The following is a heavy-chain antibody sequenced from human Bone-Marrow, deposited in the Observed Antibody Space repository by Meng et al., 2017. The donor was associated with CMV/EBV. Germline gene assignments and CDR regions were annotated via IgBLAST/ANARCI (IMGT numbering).Heavy chain of an antibody. J-gene: IGHJ4*02. CDR2: IRQDAGEI. V-gene: IGHV3-7*01. CDR3: ARLPSYYYGSGSPCFDY. CDR1: GFSFSRYW. D-gene: IGHD3-10*01. Sequence: GESLKISCGASGFSFSRYWMSWVRQAPGKGPEWVANIRQDAGEIYYVDSVKGRFTISRDNAKNSLYLQMNSLRAEDTAVYYCARLPSYYYGSGSPCFDYCGQGTLVTVSS.